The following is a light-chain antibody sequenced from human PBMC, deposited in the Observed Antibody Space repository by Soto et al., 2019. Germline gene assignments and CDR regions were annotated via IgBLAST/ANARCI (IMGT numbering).Light chain of an antibody. CDR2: EVS. Sequence: QSAPAQPPSASGSPGQSVTISCTGTSSDVGANNFVSWYQHHPGKAPKLLIYEVSKRPSGVPDRFSGSKSGNTASLTVSGLQAEDEAHYFCVSHAGSNKYVLFGGGTKLTVL. J-gene: IGLJ2*01. CDR3: VSHAGSNKYVL. CDR1: SSDVGANNF. V-gene: IGLV2-8*01.